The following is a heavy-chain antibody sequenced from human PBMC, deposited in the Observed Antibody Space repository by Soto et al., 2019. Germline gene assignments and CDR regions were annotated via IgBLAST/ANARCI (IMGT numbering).Heavy chain of an antibody. CDR2: ISGGGGNT. Sequence: EVQLLESGGGVVQPGGSLRLSCAASGFTFSSYAMSWVRQTPGKGLEWVSGISGGGGNTYYADSVTGRFTISRDNSRNTRYIQMNSLRAADTAIYYCAKDRGAGGRFSGIAVAGIPSWGQGTLVTVSS. J-gene: IGHJ5*02. V-gene: IGHV3-23*01. CDR1: GFTFSSYA. CDR3: AKDRGAGGRFSGIAVAGIPS. D-gene: IGHD6-19*01.